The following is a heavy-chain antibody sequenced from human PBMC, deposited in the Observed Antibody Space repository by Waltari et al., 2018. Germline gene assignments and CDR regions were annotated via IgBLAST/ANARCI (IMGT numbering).Heavy chain of an antibody. CDR1: GDSITRSNYY. CDR2: FYYTGST. J-gene: IGHJ5*02. D-gene: IGHD3-10*01. CDR3: ARTFMVRTIRSRGWFDP. V-gene: IGHV4-39*02. Sequence: QLQLQESGPRLVKPSETLSLTCSVSGDSITRSNYYWAWIRQPPGKGLEWIGSFYYTGSTYYKASLKSRVTISVDTSKNYFSLSLTSVTATDTAIYFCARTFMVRTIRSRGWFDPWGQGTLVTVSS.